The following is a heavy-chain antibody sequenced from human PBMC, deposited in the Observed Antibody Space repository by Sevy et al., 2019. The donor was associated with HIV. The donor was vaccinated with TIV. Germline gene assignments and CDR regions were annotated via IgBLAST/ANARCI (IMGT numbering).Heavy chain of an antibody. J-gene: IGHJ6*02. CDR3: TRDSSGPLGMEV. CDR2: IRRKAYGGTT. Sequence: GGSLRLSCTASGFTFVDYAMSWFRQAPGKGLEWVGSIRRKAYGGTTDYAASVKGRFTISRDDSKSIAYLQMNSLKTEDTAVYYCTRDSSGPLGMEVWGQGTTVTVSS. V-gene: IGHV3-49*03. CDR1: GFTFVDYA.